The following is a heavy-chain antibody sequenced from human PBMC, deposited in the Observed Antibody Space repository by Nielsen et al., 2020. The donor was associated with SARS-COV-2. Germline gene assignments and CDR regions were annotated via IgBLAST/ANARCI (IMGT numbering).Heavy chain of an antibody. CDR1: GYSFTSYW. CDR3: ARIWYGVQWYFDF. Sequence: GESLKISCKGSGYSFTSYWMTWVRQGPGKGLEWVAHIKQDGSERHYVDSVRGRFTISRDNAQKSVDLHMNSLRVEDTAVYYCARIWYGVQWYFDFWGRGTLVTVSS. J-gene: IGHJ2*01. D-gene: IGHD3-10*01. CDR2: IKQDGSER. V-gene: IGHV3-7*03.